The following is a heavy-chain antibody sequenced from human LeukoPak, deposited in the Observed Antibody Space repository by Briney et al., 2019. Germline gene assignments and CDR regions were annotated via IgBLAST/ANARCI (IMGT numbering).Heavy chain of an antibody. CDR1: GFTFDDYG. D-gene: IGHD3-22*01. J-gene: IGHJ4*02. V-gene: IGHV3-20*01. Sequence: PGGSLRLSCAASGFTFDDYGMSWVRQAPGKGLEWVSGINWNGGRSGYADSVKGRFTISRDNAKNSLYLQMNSLRAEDTALYHCARSYDSSGYYYGYFDYWGQGTLVTVSS. CDR3: ARSYDSSGYYYGYFDY. CDR2: INWNGGRS.